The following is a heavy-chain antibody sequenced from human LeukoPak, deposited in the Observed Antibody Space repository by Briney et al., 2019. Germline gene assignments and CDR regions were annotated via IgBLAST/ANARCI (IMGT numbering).Heavy chain of an antibody. Sequence: GEYLKISCKASGYSFRNQWIGWVRQMPGKGLEWMGIIYPGDSDTRYSPSFQGQVTISADKSISTAYLQWSSLKASDTAMYYCARQFANSYDAFDIWGQGTMVTVSS. CDR3: ARQFANSYDAFDI. CDR2: IYPGDSDT. D-gene: IGHD5-18*01. CDR1: GYSFRNQW. J-gene: IGHJ3*02. V-gene: IGHV5-51*01.